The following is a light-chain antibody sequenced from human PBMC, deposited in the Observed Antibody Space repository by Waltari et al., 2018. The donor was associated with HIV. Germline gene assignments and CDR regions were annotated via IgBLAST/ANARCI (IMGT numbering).Light chain of an antibody. J-gene: IGKJ4*01. CDR2: WAS. Sequence: DIVMTQSPDSLAVSLGARAPINCKSSQSVLYSSNNKNYLAWYQQKPGQPPKLLIYWASARESGVPGRFSGSGSGTDFTLTISSLQAEDVAVYYCQQYYTTPLTFGGGTKVEIK. CDR1: QSVLYSSNNKNY. CDR3: QQYYTTPLT. V-gene: IGKV4-1*01.